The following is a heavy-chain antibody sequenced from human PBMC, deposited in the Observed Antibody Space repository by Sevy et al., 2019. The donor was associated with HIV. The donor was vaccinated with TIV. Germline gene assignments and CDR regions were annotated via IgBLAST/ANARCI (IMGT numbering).Heavy chain of an antibody. D-gene: IGHD1-26*01. Sequence: GGSLRLSCAASGFTFDDYTMNWVRQAPGKGLEWVSGISWSSGNIAYADSVEGRFTISRDNAKNSLYQQMNSLRVEDTALYYCVKDRSGSYSFDYWGQGTLVTVSS. CDR3: VKDRSGSYSFDY. J-gene: IGHJ4*02. V-gene: IGHV3-9*01. CDR1: GFTFDDYT. CDR2: ISWSSGNI.